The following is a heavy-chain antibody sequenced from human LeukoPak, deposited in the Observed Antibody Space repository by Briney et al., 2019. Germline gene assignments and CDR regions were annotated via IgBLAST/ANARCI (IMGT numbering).Heavy chain of an antibody. D-gene: IGHD3-22*01. Sequence: KPSETLSLTCTVSGGSISSGSYYWSWIRQPAGKGLEWIGRIYTSGSTNYNPSLKSRVTISVDTSKNQFSLKLSSVTAADTAVYYCARFISITMIVVAHVDAFDIWGQGIMVTVSS. J-gene: IGHJ3*02. CDR3: ARFISITMIVVAHVDAFDI. CDR2: IYTSGST. CDR1: GGSISSGSYY. V-gene: IGHV4-61*02.